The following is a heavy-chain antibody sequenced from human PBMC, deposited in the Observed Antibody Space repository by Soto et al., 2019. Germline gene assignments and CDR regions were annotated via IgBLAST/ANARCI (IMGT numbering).Heavy chain of an antibody. V-gene: IGHV1-18*04. CDR3: ATSYDSGFDP. CDR2: IGVNNGNT. CDR1: GYSFTSYG. Sequence: QIQLVQSGAEVKKPGASVKVSCKASGYSFTSYGISWLRQAPGQGLEWIGWIGVNNGNTNYAQKFQGRVTMTTDTSTSTAYMELRSLRSDDTAVYYCATSYDSGFDPWGQGTLVTVSS. D-gene: IGHD5-12*01. J-gene: IGHJ5*02.